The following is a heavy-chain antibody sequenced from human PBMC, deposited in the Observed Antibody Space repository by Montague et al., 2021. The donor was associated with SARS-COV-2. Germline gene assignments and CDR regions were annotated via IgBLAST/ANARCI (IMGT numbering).Heavy chain of an antibody. D-gene: IGHD2-15*01. CDR2: ISGSGGST. Sequence: SLRLSCAASGFTFSSYAMSWVRQAPGKGLEWVSAISGSGGSTYYADSVKGRFTISRDNSKNTPYLQMNSLRAEDTAVYYCAKRYCSGGSCYSGFDPWGQGTLVTVSS. V-gene: IGHV3-23*01. CDR1: GFTFSSYA. CDR3: AKRYCSGGSCYSGFDP. J-gene: IGHJ5*02.